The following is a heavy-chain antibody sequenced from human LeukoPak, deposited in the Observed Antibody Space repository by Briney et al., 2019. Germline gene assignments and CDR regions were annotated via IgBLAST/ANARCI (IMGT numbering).Heavy chain of an antibody. CDR1: GYTFTGYY. CDR2: IIPIFGTA. Sequence: SVKVSCKASGYTFTGYYMHWVRQAPGQGLEWMGGIIPIFGTANYAQKFQGRVTITADKTTSTAYMELSSLRSEDTAVYYCARSVGCSGGSCYSVDYWGQGTMVTVSS. D-gene: IGHD2-15*01. V-gene: IGHV1-69*06. J-gene: IGHJ4*02. CDR3: ARSVGCSGGSCYSVDY.